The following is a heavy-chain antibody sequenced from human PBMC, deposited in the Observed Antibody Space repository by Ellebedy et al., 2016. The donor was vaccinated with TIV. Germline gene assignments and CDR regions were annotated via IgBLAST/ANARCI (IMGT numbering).Heavy chain of an antibody. CDR2: IYYGGSN. CDR1: GGSISSYF. D-gene: IGHD3-9*01. J-gene: IGHJ6*02. Sequence: PSETLSLTCTVSGGSISSYFWFWIRQPPGKGLEWIGYIYYGGSNNYNPSLKSRGTMSVDTSKNQFSLKLSSVTAADTAVYYCARDDYDILTGTSGGMDVWGQGTTVTVSS. CDR3: ARDDYDILTGTSGGMDV. V-gene: IGHV4-59*01.